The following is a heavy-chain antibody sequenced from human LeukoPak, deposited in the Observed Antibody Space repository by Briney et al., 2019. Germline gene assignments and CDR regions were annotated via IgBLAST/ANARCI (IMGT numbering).Heavy chain of an antibody. CDR1: GGSISSGDYC. CDR3: ARKVRYCSGGSCPFPWFDP. J-gene: IGHJ5*02. CDR2: IYYSGST. Sequence: PSETLSLTCTVSGGSISSGDYCWSWIRQPPGKGLEWIGYIYYSGSTYYNPSLKSRLTISVDTSKNQFSLKLSSVTAADTAVYYCARKVRYCSGGSCPFPWFDPWGQGTLVTVSS. D-gene: IGHD2-15*01. V-gene: IGHV4-30-4*01.